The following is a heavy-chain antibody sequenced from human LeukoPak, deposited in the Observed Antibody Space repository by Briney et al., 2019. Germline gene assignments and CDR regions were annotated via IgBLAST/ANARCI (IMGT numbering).Heavy chain of an antibody. CDR2: INSDGSST. CDR3: ARDPSSTKWELPPDY. D-gene: IGHD1-26*01. CDR1: GFTFSSYW. Sequence: GGSLRLSCAASGFTFSSYWMHWVRQAPGKGLVWVSRINSDGSSTSYADSVKGRFTISRDNAKNTLYLQMNSLRAEDTAVYYCARDPSSTKWELPPDYWGQGTLVTVSS. V-gene: IGHV3-74*01. J-gene: IGHJ4*02.